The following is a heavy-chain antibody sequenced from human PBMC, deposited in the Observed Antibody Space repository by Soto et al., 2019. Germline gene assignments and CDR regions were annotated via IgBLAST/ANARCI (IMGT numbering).Heavy chain of an antibody. D-gene: IGHD2-2*01. CDR1: GFTFSTYG. J-gene: IGHJ6*02. Sequence: LRLSCASSGFTFSTYGMHWVRQAPGKGLEWVAVISYDGSNKYYAESVKGRFTISRDNSKNTLYLQMNSLRAEDTAVYYCAKAVGYCSSTSCRDYYYYYGMDVWGQGTTVTVSS. V-gene: IGHV3-30*18. CDR3: AKAVGYCSSTSCRDYYYYYGMDV. CDR2: ISYDGSNK.